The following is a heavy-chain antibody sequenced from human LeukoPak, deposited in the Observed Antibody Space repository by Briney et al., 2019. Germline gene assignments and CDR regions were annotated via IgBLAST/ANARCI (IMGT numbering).Heavy chain of an antibody. CDR2: ISSRSSYI. J-gene: IGHJ3*02. CDR1: GFTFSSYS. Sequence: GGSLRLSCAASGFTFSSYSMNWVRQAPGKGLEWVSSISSRSSYIYYADSVKGRFTISRDNAKNSLYLQMNSLRAEDTAVYYCAREALGAGSGSYYNAAFDIWGQGTMVTVSS. D-gene: IGHD3-10*01. CDR3: AREALGAGSGSYYNAAFDI. V-gene: IGHV3-21*01.